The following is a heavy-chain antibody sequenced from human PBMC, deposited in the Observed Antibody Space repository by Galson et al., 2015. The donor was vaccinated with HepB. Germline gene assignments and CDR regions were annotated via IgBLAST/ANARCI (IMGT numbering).Heavy chain of an antibody. D-gene: IGHD3-3*01. Sequence: SLRLSCAASGFTFDDYAIHWVRQVPGKGLEWVSGISWNSGSLGYVDSVKGRFTIYRDNAKNSRYLQMNSLRAEDTALYYCVKSLDYDFWSGYEYWGQGTLVTVSS. CDR1: GFTFDDYA. CDR3: VKSLDYDFWSGYEY. V-gene: IGHV3-9*01. CDR2: ISWNSGSL. J-gene: IGHJ4*02.